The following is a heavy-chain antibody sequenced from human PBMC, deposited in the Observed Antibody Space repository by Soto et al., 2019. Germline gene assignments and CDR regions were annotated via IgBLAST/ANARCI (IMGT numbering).Heavy chain of an antibody. CDR3: ARGLNSSSPYYYYYMDV. CDR2: ISSSSSYI. CDR1: GFTFSSYS. Sequence: EVQLVESGGGLVKPGGSLRLSCAASGFTFSSYSMNWVRQAPGKGLEWVSSISSSSSYIYYADSVKGRFTISRDNAKTSLYLQMNSLRAEDTAVYYCARGLNSSSPYYYYYMDVWGKGTTVTVSS. V-gene: IGHV3-21*01. J-gene: IGHJ6*03. D-gene: IGHD6-6*01.